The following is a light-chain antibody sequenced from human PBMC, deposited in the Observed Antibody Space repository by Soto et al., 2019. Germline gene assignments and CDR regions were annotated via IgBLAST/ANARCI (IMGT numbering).Light chain of an antibody. Sequence: EIVLTQSPGTRSLSPGERATLSCMASQSVSSSYLAWYQQKPGQAPRLLIYGASSRATGIPDRFSGSGSGTDFTLTICRLEPEDFAVYYCQQYGSSLPYTFGQGTKLEIK. J-gene: IGKJ2*01. CDR1: QSVSSSY. CDR2: GAS. CDR3: QQYGSSLPYT. V-gene: IGKV3-20*01.